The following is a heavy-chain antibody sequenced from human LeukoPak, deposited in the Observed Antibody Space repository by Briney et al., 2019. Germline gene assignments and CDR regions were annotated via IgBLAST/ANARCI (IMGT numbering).Heavy chain of an antibody. D-gene: IGHD3-3*01. Sequence: QPGGSLRLSCAASGFTFSSYGMHWVRQAPGKGLEWVAFIRYDGSNKYYADSVKGRFTISRDNSKNTLYLQMNSLRAEDTAVYYCAKVELRFLEWSHPWFDPWGQGTLVTVSS. CDR1: GFTFSSYG. CDR2: IRYDGSNK. V-gene: IGHV3-30*02. J-gene: IGHJ5*02. CDR3: AKVELRFLEWSHPWFDP.